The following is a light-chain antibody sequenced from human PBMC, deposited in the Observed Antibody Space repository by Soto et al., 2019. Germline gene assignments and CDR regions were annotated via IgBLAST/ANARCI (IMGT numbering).Light chain of an antibody. CDR2: GNS. CDR3: QSYHSSLK. Sequence: QSVLTLPPSVSGAPGQRVTISCTGSSSNIGAGYDVHWYQQLPGTAPKLLIYGNSNRPSGVPDRFSGSKSGTSASLAITGLQAEDEADYYCQSYHSSLKFGGGTMVTVL. CDR1: SSNIGAGYD. V-gene: IGLV1-40*01. J-gene: IGLJ3*02.